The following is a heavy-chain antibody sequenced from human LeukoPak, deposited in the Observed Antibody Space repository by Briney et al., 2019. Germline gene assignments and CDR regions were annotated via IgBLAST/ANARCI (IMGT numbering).Heavy chain of an antibody. CDR1: GGAISGYY. Sequence: PSETLSLTCTVSGGAISGYYWSWIRQPPGKGLEWIGYIYYSGSTSYNPSLKSRVTISIDTSKNQFSLKLSSVTAADTAVYYCAREVVASAEVDYWGQGALVTVSS. CDR3: AREVVASAEVDY. V-gene: IGHV4-59*12. J-gene: IGHJ4*02. D-gene: IGHD6-13*01. CDR2: IYYSGST.